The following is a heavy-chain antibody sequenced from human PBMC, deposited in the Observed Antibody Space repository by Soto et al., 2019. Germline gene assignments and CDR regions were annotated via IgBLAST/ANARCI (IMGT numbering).Heavy chain of an antibody. J-gene: IGHJ6*02. Sequence: QVTLKESGPVLVKPTETLTLTCTISGFSLSNGRMGVSWIRQPPGRALEWLAHFFSDAERSYSTSMQSRLTMSWDASGSQLVLTMTNMEPQDPGTYFGARMSVDSGSRYYAIDVWGPGTPVTVSS. D-gene: IGHD3-9*01. CDR1: GFSLSNGRMG. CDR2: FFSDAER. CDR3: ARMSVDSGSRYYAIDV. V-gene: IGHV2-26*03.